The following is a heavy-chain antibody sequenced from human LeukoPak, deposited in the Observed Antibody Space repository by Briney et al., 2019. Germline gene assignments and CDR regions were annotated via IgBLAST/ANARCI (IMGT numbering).Heavy chain of an antibody. Sequence: ASVKVSFKASGYTFTNYGISWVRQAPGQGLEWMGWISAYNGNTNYAQNLQGRVTMTTDTSTSTAYMELRSLRSDDTAVYYCTRDYYGDYGGADWGQGTLVTVSS. CDR2: ISAYNGNT. CDR3: TRDYYGDYGGAD. V-gene: IGHV1-18*01. D-gene: IGHD4-17*01. CDR1: GYTFTNYG. J-gene: IGHJ4*02.